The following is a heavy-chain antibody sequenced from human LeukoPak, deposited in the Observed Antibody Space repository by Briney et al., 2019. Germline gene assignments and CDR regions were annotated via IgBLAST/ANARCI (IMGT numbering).Heavy chain of an antibody. CDR3: ARDRNLYYYGMDV. CDR2: INHSGST. J-gene: IGHJ6*02. D-gene: IGHD1-14*01. V-gene: IGHV4-34*09. CDR1: GGSFSGYY. Sequence: SETLSLTCAVYGGSFSGYYWSWIRQPSGKGLEWIGEINHSGSTNYNPSLKSRVTISVDTSKNQFSLKLSSVTAADTAVYYCARDRNLYYYGMDVWGQGTTVTVSS.